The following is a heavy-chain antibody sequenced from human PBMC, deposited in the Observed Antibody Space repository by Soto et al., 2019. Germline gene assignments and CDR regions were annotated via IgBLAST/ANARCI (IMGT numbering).Heavy chain of an antibody. J-gene: IGHJ6*01. CDR2: IIDSGRST. V-gene: IGHV3-23*01. Sequence: EVQLLESGGGLVQPGGSLRLSCAASGITFSNFGMSWVRQAPGKGLEWVAGIIDSGRSTYHADSVKGRFTISRDNSKNTLYLQMNSLRAEDTAVYYCAKRKDGYNSDYYGMDVW. D-gene: IGHD5-12*01. CDR3: AKRKDGYNSDYYGMDV. CDR1: GITFSNFG.